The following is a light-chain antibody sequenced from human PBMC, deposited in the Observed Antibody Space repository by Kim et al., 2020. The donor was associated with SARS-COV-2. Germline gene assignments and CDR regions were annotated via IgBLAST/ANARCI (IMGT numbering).Light chain of an antibody. CDR3: QQSITDPT. CDR2: AGS. V-gene: IGKV1-39*01. CDR1: QSVRIY. J-gene: IGKJ1*01. Sequence: SASVGDRVTITCRASQSVRIYLNWYQQKPGKAPKLMIYAGSSLQSGVPSRFIGSGSGTEFTLTISSLQPEDFATYYCQQSITDPTFGQGTKVDIK.